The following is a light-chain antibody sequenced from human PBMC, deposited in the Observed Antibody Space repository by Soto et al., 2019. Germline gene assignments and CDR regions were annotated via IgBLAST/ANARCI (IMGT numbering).Light chain of an antibody. Sequence: EIRMTQSPAALSVSIGERVTLSCRASQSVSSKLAWYQQKPGQAPRLLIYGASSIATGIPSRFSGSGSGTEYTITISSLQSEDFAVYYCQQYNNWHRTFGQGTKVDIK. V-gene: IGKV3-15*01. J-gene: IGKJ1*01. CDR2: GAS. CDR1: QSVSSK. CDR3: QQYNNWHRT.